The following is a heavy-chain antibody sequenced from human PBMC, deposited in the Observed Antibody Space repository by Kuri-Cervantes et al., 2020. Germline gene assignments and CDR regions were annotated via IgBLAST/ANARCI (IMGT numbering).Heavy chain of an antibody. Sequence: GGSLRLSCKASGGTFSSYTISWVRQAPGQGLEWMGRIIPILGIANYAQKFQGRVTITADKSTSTAYMELSSLRSEDTAVYYCARDFGRKLLWFGDAPGAYFDYWGQGTLVTVSS. D-gene: IGHD3-10*01. CDR2: IIPILGIA. CDR3: ARDFGRKLLWFGDAPGAYFDY. J-gene: IGHJ4*02. CDR1: GGTFSSYT. V-gene: IGHV1-69*04.